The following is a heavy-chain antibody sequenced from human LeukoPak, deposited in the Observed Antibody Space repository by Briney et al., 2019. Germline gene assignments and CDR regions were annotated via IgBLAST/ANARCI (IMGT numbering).Heavy chain of an antibody. Sequence: SETLSPTCTLYGDSFNDYYWSWIRQPPGKGLEWIGEINHSGGTNYNPSLWSRLTISIDTSKHQFSLQVTSVTAADTGVYFCARVSDIMISFGGVISCFDNWGQGALVTVSS. CDR2: INHSGGT. CDR3: ARVSDIMISFGGVISCFDN. CDR1: GDSFNDYY. V-gene: IGHV4-34*01. J-gene: IGHJ4*02. D-gene: IGHD3-16*02.